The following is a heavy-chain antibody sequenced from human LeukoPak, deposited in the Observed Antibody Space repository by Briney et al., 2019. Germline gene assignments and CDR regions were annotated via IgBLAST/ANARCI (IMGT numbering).Heavy chain of an antibody. Sequence: PGRSLTLSCAASGFTFSSYAMSWVREAPARGLEWVSSLRGNGDTFYADSVKGRFTLSRDDSRNTVYLQLNNLRVEDTAVYFCAKRGVVIRVILVGFHKEAYYFDSWGQGALVTVSS. CDR1: GFTFSSYA. CDR2: LRGNGDT. V-gene: IGHV3-23*01. CDR3: AKRGVVIRVILVGFHKEAYYFDS. J-gene: IGHJ4*02. D-gene: IGHD3-22*01.